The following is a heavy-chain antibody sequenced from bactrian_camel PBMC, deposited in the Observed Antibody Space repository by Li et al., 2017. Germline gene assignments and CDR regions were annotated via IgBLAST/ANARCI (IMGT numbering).Heavy chain of an antibody. D-gene: IGHD3*01. CDR3: AASIIILQPASRLRRRSYNH. CDR1: GYTHVYTKYT. V-gene: IGHV3S53*01. J-gene: IGHJ4*01. CDR2: VTVDGTT. Sequence: HVQLVESGGGSVETGGSLRLSCTASGYTHVYTKYTLAWFCQAPMHEREGVASVTVDGTTTYADSVQGRFFISQDADKSTLFLQMNDLKPEDTAMYYCAASIIILQPASRLRRRSYNHWGQGTQVTVS.